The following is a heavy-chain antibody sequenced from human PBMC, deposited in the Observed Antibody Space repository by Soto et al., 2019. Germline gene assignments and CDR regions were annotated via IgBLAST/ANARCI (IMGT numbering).Heavy chain of an antibody. CDR3: ATGLRTGNYVMDF. CDR1: GGTFSNDA. Sequence: QEQLVQAGAEVKKPGSSVRISCRASGGTFSNDAVSWVRQAPGQGLQWMGGIIPIFGTTHYAQKFQGRVTITADESTATAYMELRSVTSEDTAVYYCATGLRTGNYVMDFWGQGTAVTVSS. D-gene: IGHD3-10*01. CDR2: IIPIFGTT. J-gene: IGHJ6*02. V-gene: IGHV1-69*01.